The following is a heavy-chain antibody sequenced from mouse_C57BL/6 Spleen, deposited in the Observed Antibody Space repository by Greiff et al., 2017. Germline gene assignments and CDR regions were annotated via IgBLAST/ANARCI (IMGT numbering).Heavy chain of an antibody. D-gene: IGHD2-4*01. CDR3: ARSRVYYDYDDGYYAMDY. CDR1: GYTFTDYY. J-gene: IGHJ4*01. Sequence: EVQLQQSGPELVKPGASVKISCKASGYTFTDYYMNWVKQSHGKSLEWIGDINPNNGGTSYNQKFKGKATLTVDKSSSTAYMELRSLTSEDSAVYYCARSRVYYDYDDGYYAMDYWGQGTSVTVAS. V-gene: IGHV1-26*01. CDR2: INPNNGGT.